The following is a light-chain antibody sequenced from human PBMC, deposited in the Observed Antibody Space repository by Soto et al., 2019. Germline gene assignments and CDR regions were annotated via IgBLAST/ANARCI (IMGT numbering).Light chain of an antibody. J-gene: IGKJ5*01. V-gene: IGKV3-11*01. Sequence: EIVLTQSPATLSLSPWERATLSCRASQSVSSYLAWYQQKPGQAPRLLIYDASNRATGIPARFSGSGSGTDFTLTISSLEPEDFAVYYCQQRSNWPPSITFGQGTRLENK. CDR2: DAS. CDR3: QQRSNWPPSIT. CDR1: QSVSSY.